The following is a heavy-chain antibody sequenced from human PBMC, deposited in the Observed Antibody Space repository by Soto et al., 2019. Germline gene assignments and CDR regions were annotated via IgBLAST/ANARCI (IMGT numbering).Heavy chain of an antibody. J-gene: IGHJ4*02. CDR2: IYYFGST. V-gene: IGHV4-39*01. CDR1: GGSISSSSYY. CDR3: ARVSCGGDCYIDY. D-gene: IGHD2-21*02. Sequence: NTSETLSLTCTVSGGSISSSSYYWGWIRQLPGKGLEWIGSIYYFGSTYYNPSLKSRVTISVDTSKTQFSLKLSSVTAADTAVYYCARVSCGGDCYIDYWGQGTLVTVSS.